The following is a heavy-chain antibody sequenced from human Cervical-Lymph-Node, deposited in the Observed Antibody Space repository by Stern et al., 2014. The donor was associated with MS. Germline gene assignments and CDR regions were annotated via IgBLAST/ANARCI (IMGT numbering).Heavy chain of an antibody. CDR2: INPKSGGT. CDR1: GYIFTDYY. CDR3: TRALRIADRPSPGGHWFDP. V-gene: IGHV1-2*02. D-gene: IGHD6-6*01. Sequence: VQLVESGAEVEKPGASVKVSCKASGYIFTDYYLHWVRQAPGQGLEWMGRINPKSGGTSYAQSFQGRGTLTRDTSIPTAYMDLSRLTSDDTAVYYCTRALRIADRPSPGGHWFDPWGQGTLVIVSS. J-gene: IGHJ5*02.